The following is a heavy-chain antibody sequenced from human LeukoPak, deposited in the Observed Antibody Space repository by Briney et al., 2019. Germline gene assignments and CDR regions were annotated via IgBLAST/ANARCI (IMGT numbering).Heavy chain of an antibody. D-gene: IGHD3-10*01. CDR2: IYHSGST. CDR1: GYSISSGYY. J-gene: IGHJ4*02. V-gene: IGHV4-38-2*02. Sequence: SETLSLTCAVSGYSISSGYYWGWIRQPPGKGLEWIGSIYHSGSTYYNPSLKSRVTISVDTSKNQFSLKLSSVTAADTAVYYCAREVLLWFGELSQFDYWGRGTLVTVSS. CDR3: AREVLLWFGELSQFDY.